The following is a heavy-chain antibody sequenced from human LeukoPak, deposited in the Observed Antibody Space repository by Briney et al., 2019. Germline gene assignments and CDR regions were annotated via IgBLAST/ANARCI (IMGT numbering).Heavy chain of an antibody. CDR3: VRPKHSSTSWLHYGMDV. D-gene: IGHD2-2*01. J-gene: IGHJ6*02. CDR1: GFTVSSNH. Sequence: PGGSLRLSCTVSGFTVSSNHMTWVRQAPGKGLEWVSLIYSGGGTYYADSVKGRFTISRDSSRDTLYLQMNNLRAEDTAVYYCVRPKHSSTSWLHYGMDVWGQGTTVTVSS. CDR2: IYSGGGT. V-gene: IGHV3-66*04.